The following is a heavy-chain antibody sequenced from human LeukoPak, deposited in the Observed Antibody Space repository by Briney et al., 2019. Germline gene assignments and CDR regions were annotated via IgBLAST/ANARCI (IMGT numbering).Heavy chain of an antibody. J-gene: IGHJ4*02. Sequence: SETLSLTCTVSGGSFSIYYWTWIRQPAGKGLEWIGRVYTSGSTNYNPSLKSRVTMSVDTSKNQFSLKLSSVTAADTAVYYCARFSSIAAAFDYWGQGTLVTVSS. CDR3: ARFSSIAAAFDY. V-gene: IGHV4-4*07. CDR2: VYTSGST. CDR1: GGSFSIYY. D-gene: IGHD6-13*01.